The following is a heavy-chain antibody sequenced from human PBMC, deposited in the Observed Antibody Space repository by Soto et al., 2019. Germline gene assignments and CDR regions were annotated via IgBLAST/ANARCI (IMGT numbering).Heavy chain of an antibody. Sequence: ASVKVSCKASGYTFTSYTIHWVRQAPGQRPEWMGWIDAGNGNTKYSQKFQGRVTISRDNSKNTMYLHMSSLRVEDTAVYYCAKVPRGGSGELWLGENLFDFWGQGTLVTVSS. V-gene: IGHV1-3*01. CDR1: GYTFTSYT. D-gene: IGHD3-10*01. CDR2: IDAGNGNT. J-gene: IGHJ4*02. CDR3: AKVPRGGSGELWLGENLFDF.